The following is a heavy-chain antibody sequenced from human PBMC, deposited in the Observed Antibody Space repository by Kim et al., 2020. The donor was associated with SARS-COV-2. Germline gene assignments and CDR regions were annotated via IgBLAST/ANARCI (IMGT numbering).Heavy chain of an antibody. V-gene: IGHV3-53*04. CDR1: GFTVSSDY. J-gene: IGHJ4*03. CDR3: ASDPGLRNGMHY. Sequence: GGSLRLSCAASGFTVSSDYVNWVRQAPGKGLEWVSVIYSDGATYYADFVKGRFTISRHDSNNTVSLQMTNLRPGATAVSFCASDPGLRNGMHYWGPGT. CDR2: IYSDGAT.